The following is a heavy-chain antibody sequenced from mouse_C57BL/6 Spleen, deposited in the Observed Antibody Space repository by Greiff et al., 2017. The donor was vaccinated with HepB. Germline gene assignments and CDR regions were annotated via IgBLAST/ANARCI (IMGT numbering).Heavy chain of an antibody. J-gene: IGHJ4*01. D-gene: IGHD3-3*01. CDR2: ISGGGGNT. Sequence: EVQVVESGGGLVKPGGSLKLSCAASGFTFSSYTMSWVRQTPEKRLEWVATISGGGGNTYYPDSVKGRFTISRDNAKNTLYLQMSSLRSEDTALYYCARQRAGPYAMDYWGQGTSVTVSS. CDR1: GFTFSSYT. V-gene: IGHV5-9*01. CDR3: ARQRAGPYAMDY.